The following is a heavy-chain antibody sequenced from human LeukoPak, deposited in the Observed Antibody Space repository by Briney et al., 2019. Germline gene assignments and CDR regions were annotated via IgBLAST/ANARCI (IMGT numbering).Heavy chain of an antibody. Sequence: GGSLRLSCAASGFTFGSYAMSWVRQAPGRGLEWVSSITGSAGSTYYADSVKGRFTISRDNSKNTLYLQMNSLRAEDTAVYYCARDLGYHGDYWGQGTLVTVSS. CDR3: ARDLGYHGDY. V-gene: IGHV3-23*01. D-gene: IGHD5-12*01. J-gene: IGHJ4*02. CDR2: ITGSAGST. CDR1: GFTFGSYA.